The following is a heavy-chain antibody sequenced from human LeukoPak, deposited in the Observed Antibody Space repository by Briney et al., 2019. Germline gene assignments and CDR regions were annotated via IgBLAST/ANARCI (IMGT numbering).Heavy chain of an antibody. V-gene: IGHV3-23*01. CDR2: ISGSGGNT. CDR1: GFSFSTYV. Sequence: GGSLRLSCAASGFSFSTYVMSWVRQAPGKGLAWVSDISGSGGNTHYADSVKGRFTISRDNSKNTLYLQMNSLRAEDTALYYCATEKRSTTAYDYWGQGTLVTDSS. J-gene: IGHJ4*02. D-gene: IGHD4-17*01. CDR3: ATEKRSTTAYDY.